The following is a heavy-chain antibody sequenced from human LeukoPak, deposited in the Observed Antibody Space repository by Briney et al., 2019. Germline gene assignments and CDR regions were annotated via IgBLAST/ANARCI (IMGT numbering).Heavy chain of an antibody. D-gene: IGHD2-15*01. Sequence: GASVKVSCKASGYTFTSYGISWVQQAPGQGLEWMGWISAYNGNTNYAQKLQGRVTMTTDTSTSTAYMELRTLRSDDTAVYYCARGGSYHRSCYWSYFDYWGQGTLVTVSS. V-gene: IGHV1-18*01. CDR3: ARGGSYHRSCYWSYFDY. CDR1: GYTFTSYG. CDR2: ISAYNGNT. J-gene: IGHJ4*02.